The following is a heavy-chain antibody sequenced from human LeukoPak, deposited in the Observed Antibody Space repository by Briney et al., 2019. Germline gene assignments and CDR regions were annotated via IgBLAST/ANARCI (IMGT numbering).Heavy chain of an antibody. CDR2: IYYSGST. J-gene: IGHJ5*02. Sequence: SETLSLTCTVSGGSISSYYWSWIRQPPGRGLEWIGYIYYSGSTNYNPSLKSRVTISVDTSKNQFSLKLSSVTAADTAVYYCARVVWSGYAWFDPWGQGTLVTVSS. V-gene: IGHV4-59*01. CDR1: GGSISSYY. D-gene: IGHD3-3*01. CDR3: ARVVWSGYAWFDP.